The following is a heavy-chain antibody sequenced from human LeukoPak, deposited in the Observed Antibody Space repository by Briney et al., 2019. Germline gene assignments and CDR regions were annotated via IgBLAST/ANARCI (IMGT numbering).Heavy chain of an antibody. D-gene: IGHD5-18*01. CDR2: INPNSGGT. CDR3: ARAVGYSYGHGDY. CDR1: GYTFTGYY. J-gene: IGHJ4*02. V-gene: IGHV1-2*02. Sequence: GASVKVSCTASGYTFTGYYMHWVRQAPGQGLEWMGWINPNSGGTNYAQKFQGRVTMTRDTSISTAYMELSSLRSEDTAVYYCARAVGYSYGHGDYWGQGTLVTVSS.